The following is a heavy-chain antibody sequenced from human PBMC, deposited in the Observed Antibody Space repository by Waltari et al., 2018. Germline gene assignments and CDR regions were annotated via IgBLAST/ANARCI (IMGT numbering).Heavy chain of an antibody. CDR3: ALSRYGLASPKFDP. CDR2: IDHSGVT. V-gene: IGHV4-34*02. CDR1: GGSFSGYY. Sequence: QVQVQQWGAGLEKPSETLSLTCAVYGGSFSGYYWSCLRQPPGKALVWIGEIDHSGVTSYNPPPTSRATISVDTSRNQLSLKLTSVTAADTAIDYCALSRYGLASPKFDPWGQGTLVTVSS. D-gene: IGHD4-17*01. J-gene: IGHJ5*02.